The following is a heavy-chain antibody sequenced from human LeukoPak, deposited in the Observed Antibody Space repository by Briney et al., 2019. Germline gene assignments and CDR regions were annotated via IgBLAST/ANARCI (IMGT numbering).Heavy chain of an antibody. CDR3: ARVITVRGVIFDY. J-gene: IGHJ4*02. CDR1: GGSFSTYY. D-gene: IGHD3-16*01. CDR2: IYYSGST. V-gene: IGHV4-59*01. Sequence: PSETLSLTCTVSGGSFSTYYWSWIRQPPGKGLEWIGYIYYSGSTNYNPSLKSRVTISVDTSKNQFSLTLNSVTAADTAVYYCARVITVRGVIFDYWGQGTPVTVSS.